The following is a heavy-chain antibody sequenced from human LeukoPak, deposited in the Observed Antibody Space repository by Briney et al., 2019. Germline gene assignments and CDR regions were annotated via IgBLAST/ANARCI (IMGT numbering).Heavy chain of an antibody. D-gene: IGHD1-7*01. CDR1: GFTVSSNY. Sequence: PGGSLRLSCAASGFTVSSNYMSWVRQAPGKGLEWVSVIYSGGSTYYADSVKGRFTISRDNSKNTLYLQMNSLRAEDTAVYYCATWELSDAFDIWGQGTVVTVSS. CDR2: IYSGGST. J-gene: IGHJ3*02. CDR3: ATWELSDAFDI. V-gene: IGHV3-66*01.